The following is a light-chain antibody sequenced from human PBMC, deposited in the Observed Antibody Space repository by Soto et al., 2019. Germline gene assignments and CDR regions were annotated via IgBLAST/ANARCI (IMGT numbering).Light chain of an antibody. CDR2: GAS. Sequence: EIVMTQSPATLSVSPGERATLSCRASQSVSSNLAWYQQKPGQAPRRLSYGASTRATGIPARFSGSGSGTEFTLTISRLQSEDFAVYYCQQYNNWPRTFGQGTKVEIK. CDR1: QSVSSN. J-gene: IGKJ1*01. CDR3: QQYNNWPRT. V-gene: IGKV3-15*01.